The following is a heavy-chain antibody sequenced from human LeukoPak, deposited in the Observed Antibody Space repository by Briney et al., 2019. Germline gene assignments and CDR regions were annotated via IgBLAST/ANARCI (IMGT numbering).Heavy chain of an antibody. CDR2: ISYDGSNK. D-gene: IGHD6-6*01. V-gene: IGHV3-30*18. CDR3: AKDYWGQLADAFDI. Sequence: GGSLRLSCAASTFIFSGYSMNWVRQAPGEGLEWVAVISYDGSNKYYADSVKGRFTISRDNSKNTLYLQMNSLRAEDAAVYYCAKDYWGQLADAFDIWGQGTMVTVSS. CDR1: TFIFSGYS. J-gene: IGHJ3*02.